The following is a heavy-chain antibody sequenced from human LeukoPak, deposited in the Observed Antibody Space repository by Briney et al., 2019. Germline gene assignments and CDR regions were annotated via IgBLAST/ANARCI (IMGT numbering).Heavy chain of an antibody. CDR1: GFTFSSYD. Sequence: GGSLRLSCAASGFTFSSYDMNWVRQAPGKGLEWVSYISSSGITIYYADSVRGRFTISRDNSKNSLYLQMNSLRAEDTAVYYCAGADTVTTLTLDYWGQGILVTVSS. D-gene: IGHD4-17*01. CDR2: ISSSGITI. V-gene: IGHV3-48*03. J-gene: IGHJ4*02. CDR3: AGADTVTTLTLDY.